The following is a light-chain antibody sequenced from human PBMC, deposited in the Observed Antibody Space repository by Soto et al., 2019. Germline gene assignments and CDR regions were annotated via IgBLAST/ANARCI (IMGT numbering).Light chain of an antibody. CDR3: QQRSNWRT. CDR2: GAS. V-gene: IGKV3D-20*02. J-gene: IGKJ1*01. Sequence: EIVLTQSPGTLSLSPVERATLSCRASQSVSSSYLAWYQQKPGQAPRLLIYGASSRATGIPDRFSGSGSGTDFTLTISSLEPEDFAVYYCQQRSNWRTFGQGTKVDIK. CDR1: QSVSSSY.